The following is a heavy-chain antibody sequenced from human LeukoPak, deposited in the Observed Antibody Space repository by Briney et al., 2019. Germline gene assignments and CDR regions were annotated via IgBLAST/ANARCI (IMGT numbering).Heavy chain of an antibody. V-gene: IGHV3-7*05. CDR2: IKQDGSEK. Sequence: GGSLRLSCAASGFTFSSYWMSWVRQAPGKRLEWVANIKQDGSEKYYVDSVKGRFTISRDNAKNSLYLQMNSLRAEDTAVYYCAKGGVSSGWYFEVFDYWGQGTLVTVSS. D-gene: IGHD6-19*01. CDR3: AKGGVSSGWYFEVFDY. CDR1: GFTFSSYW. J-gene: IGHJ4*02.